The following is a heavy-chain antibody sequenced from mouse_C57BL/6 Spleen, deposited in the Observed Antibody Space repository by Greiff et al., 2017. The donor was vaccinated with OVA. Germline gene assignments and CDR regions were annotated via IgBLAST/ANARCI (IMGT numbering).Heavy chain of an antibody. CDR3: ARSEDGNLFAY. CDR1: GYTFTSYW. D-gene: IGHD2-1*01. V-gene: IGHV1-52*01. J-gene: IGHJ3*01. CDR2: IDPSDSGT. Sequence: QVQLQQPGAELVRPGSSVKLSCKASGYTFTSYWMHWVKQRPIQGLEWIGNIDPSDSGTHYNQKFKDKATLTVDKSSSTAYMLLSSLTSEDSAVYYCARSEDGNLFAYWGQGTLVTVSA.